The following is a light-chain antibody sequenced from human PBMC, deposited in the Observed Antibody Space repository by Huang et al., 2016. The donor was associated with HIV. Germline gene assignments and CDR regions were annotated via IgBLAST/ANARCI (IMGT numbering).Light chain of an antibody. Sequence: EIVMTQSPATLSVSPGERATLSCRSSQSVSSNLAWDQQNPVQAPRLLIQGASTRATGIPARFSGSGSGTECTLTISSLQSEDFAVYYCQQYNNWPPTFGQGTKVEIK. J-gene: IGKJ1*01. V-gene: IGKV3-15*01. CDR3: QQYNNWPPT. CDR1: QSVSSN. CDR2: GAS.